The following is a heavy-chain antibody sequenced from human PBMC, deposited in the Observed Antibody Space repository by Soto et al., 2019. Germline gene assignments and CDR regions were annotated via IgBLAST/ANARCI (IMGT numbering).Heavy chain of an antibody. D-gene: IGHD1-7*01. CDR2: IDPSDSYT. J-gene: IGHJ5*02. CDR1: GYSFTSYW. Sequence: EVQLVQSGAEVKKPGESLRISCKGSGYSFTSYWISWVRQMPGKGLEWMGRIDPSDSYTNYSPSFQGHVTISADKSISTAYLQWSSLKASDTAMYYCARHRGGDWNYVGDWFDPWGQGTLVTVSS. V-gene: IGHV5-10-1*03. CDR3: ARHRGGDWNYVGDWFDP.